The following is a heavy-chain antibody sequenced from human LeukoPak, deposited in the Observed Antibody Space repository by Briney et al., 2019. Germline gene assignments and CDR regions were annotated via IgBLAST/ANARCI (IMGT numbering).Heavy chain of an antibody. D-gene: IGHD5-18*01. CDR3: ARSGHSYGTYYFDY. Sequence: SETLSLTCTVSGGSVSSGSYYWSWIRQPPGKGLEWTGYIYYSGSTNYNPSLKSRVTISVDTSKNQFSLKLSSVTAADTAVYYCARSGHSYGTYYFDYWGQRSLVTVSS. CDR2: IYYSGST. V-gene: IGHV4-61*01. CDR1: GGSVSSGSYY. J-gene: IGHJ4*02.